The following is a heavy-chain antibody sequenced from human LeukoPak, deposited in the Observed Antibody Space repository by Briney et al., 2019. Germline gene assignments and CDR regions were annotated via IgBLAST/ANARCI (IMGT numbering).Heavy chain of an antibody. J-gene: IGHJ4*02. V-gene: IGHV4-34*01. D-gene: IGHD3-22*01. Sequence: SETLSLTCAVYGGSFSGYFWTWIRQPPGKGLEWVGEVNHSGNTNYNPSLKSRVTISVDTSKNQFSLYLSSVTAADTAVYYCARGPPLAYSGTGGYHFFDYWGQGILVTVSS. CDR3: ARGPPLAYSGTGGYHFFDY. CDR2: VNHSGNT. CDR1: GGSFSGYF.